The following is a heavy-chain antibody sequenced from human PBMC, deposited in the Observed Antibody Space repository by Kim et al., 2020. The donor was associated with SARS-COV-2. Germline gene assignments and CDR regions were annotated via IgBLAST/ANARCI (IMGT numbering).Heavy chain of an antibody. CDR2: IKEDGSDK. J-gene: IGHJ5*02. D-gene: IGHD1-26*01. Sequence: GGSLRLSCAASGFTFSNYWMTWVRQAPGKGLEWVASIKEDGSDKYYVDPVKGRFTISRDNAKMSLYLQMNSLRGEDTAVYYCARGKGGGSSSWFDHWGQG. CDR1: GFTFSNYW. CDR3: ARGKGGGSSSWFDH. V-gene: IGHV3-7*03.